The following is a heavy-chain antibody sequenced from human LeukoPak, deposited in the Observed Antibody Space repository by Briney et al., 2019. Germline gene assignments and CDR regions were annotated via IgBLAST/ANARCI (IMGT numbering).Heavy chain of an antibody. CDR2: ISSNGGST. D-gene: IGHD3-10*01. CDR3: VTDRRGILVRGTTFDY. CDR1: GFTFTNYA. J-gene: IGHJ4*02. V-gene: IGHV3-64D*06. Sequence: GGSLRLSCAASGFTFTNYAIHWVRQAPGKGLEYVSAISSNGGSTYYADSVKGRFTISRDNSKNTLYLQMSSLRAEDTAVYYCVTDRRGILVRGTTFDYWGQGTLVAVSS.